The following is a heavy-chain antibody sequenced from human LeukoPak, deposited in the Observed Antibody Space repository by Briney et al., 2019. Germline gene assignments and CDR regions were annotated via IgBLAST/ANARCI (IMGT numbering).Heavy chain of an antibody. CDR1: GFTFNTYT. V-gene: IGHV3-21*01. CDR2: ISSSSSYI. Sequence: PGGSLRLSCAASGFTFNTYTINWVRQAPGKGLEWVLSISSSSSYIYHSDSVKGRFTISRDNAKNSLYLQMNSLRAEDTAVYYYTSSSPLHDAFGIWGQGTMVTVSS. CDR3: TSSSPLHDAFGI. D-gene: IGHD6-13*01. J-gene: IGHJ3*02.